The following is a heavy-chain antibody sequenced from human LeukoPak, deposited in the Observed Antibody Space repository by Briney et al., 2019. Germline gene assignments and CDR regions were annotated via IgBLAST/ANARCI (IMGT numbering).Heavy chain of an antibody. CDR3: AREDSSGWYFDY. V-gene: IGHV4-4*07. D-gene: IGHD6-19*01. Sequence: SETLSLTCTVSGGSISSYYWSWIRQPAGKGLEWIGRIYTSGSTNYNPSLKSRVTISVDKSKNQFSLKLSSVTGADTAVYYWAREDSSGWYFDYWGQGTLVTVSS. CDR2: IYTSGST. J-gene: IGHJ4*02. CDR1: GGSISSYY.